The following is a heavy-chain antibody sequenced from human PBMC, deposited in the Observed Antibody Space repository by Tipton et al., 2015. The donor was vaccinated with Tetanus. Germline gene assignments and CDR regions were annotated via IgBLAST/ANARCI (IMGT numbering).Heavy chain of an antibody. Sequence: SLRLSCAASGFSFSDYYMSWIRQAPGKGLEWFSYISSGGTILYYAESVKGRFTISRDNAKNSLYLQMSRLRADDTAVYYCARMSTEASTGAFDIWGQGTVVTVSS. V-gene: IGHV3-11*01. CDR1: GFSFSDYY. D-gene: IGHD1-26*01. CDR2: ISSGGTIL. J-gene: IGHJ3*02. CDR3: ARMSTEASTGAFDI.